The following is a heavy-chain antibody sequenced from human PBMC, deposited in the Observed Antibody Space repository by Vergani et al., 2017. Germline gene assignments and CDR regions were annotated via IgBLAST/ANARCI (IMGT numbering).Heavy chain of an antibody. CDR3: ARYERRPWSNSWARFEY. CDR2: LHHNGDT. V-gene: IGHV4-38-2*02. Sequence: QVRLEESGPGLVKPSETLSLTCTVSNFFISSNAYYLGLIRQAPGRGLEWIGSLHHNGDTSHNPSLRSRVTMSVDTSKNQFSLSLNSVTAADTAIYYCARYERRPWSNSWARFEYWGLGIPVTVSS. CDR1: NFFISSNAYY. J-gene: IGHJ4*02. D-gene: IGHD6-13*01.